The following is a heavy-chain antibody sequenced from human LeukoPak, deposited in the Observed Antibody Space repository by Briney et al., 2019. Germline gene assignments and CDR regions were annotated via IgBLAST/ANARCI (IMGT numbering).Heavy chain of an antibody. CDR2: IYCSGST. J-gene: IGHJ4*02. Sequence: PSQTLSLTCTVSGGSISSGDYYWSWIRQPPGKGLEWIGYIYCSGSTYYNPSLKSRVTISVDTSKNQFSLKLSSVTAADTAVYYCAREGAPYGAQTLGYFDYWGQGTLVTVSS. CDR3: AREGAPYGAQTLGYFDY. CDR1: GGSISSGDYY. D-gene: IGHD4-17*01. V-gene: IGHV4-30-4*08.